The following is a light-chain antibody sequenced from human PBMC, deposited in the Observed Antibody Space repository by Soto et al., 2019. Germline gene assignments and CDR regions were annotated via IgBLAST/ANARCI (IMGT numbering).Light chain of an antibody. J-gene: IGKJ3*01. CDR3: QQYHGYRA. Sequence: DIQMTQSPSTLSASIGDRVVITCRASEGISSWLAWYQQKPGKAPKLLIYKASSLERGVTSRFSGSGSGTEFTVTISRLQPDQFATYFCQQYHGYRAFSPGTKVDIK. CDR2: KAS. V-gene: IGKV1-5*03. CDR1: EGISSW.